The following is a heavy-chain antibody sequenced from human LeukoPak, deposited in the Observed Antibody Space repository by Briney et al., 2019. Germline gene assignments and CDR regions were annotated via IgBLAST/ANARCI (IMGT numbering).Heavy chain of an antibody. J-gene: IGHJ5*02. CDR3: ARKVPNDSSGYYYRGQFDP. CDR2: IIPIFGTA. D-gene: IGHD3-22*01. CDR1: GGTFSSYA. V-gene: IGHV1-69*06. Sequence: ASVKVSCKASGGTFSSYAISWVRQAPGQGLEWLGGIIPIFGTASYAQKFQGRVTITADKSTSTDYMELSSLRYEDTAVYYCARKVPNDSSGYYYRGQFDPWGQGTLVTVSS.